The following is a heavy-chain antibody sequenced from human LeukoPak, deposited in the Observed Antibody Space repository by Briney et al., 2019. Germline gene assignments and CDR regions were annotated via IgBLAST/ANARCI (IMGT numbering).Heavy chain of an antibody. CDR1: GFTFNDYT. V-gene: IGHV3-21*01. Sequence: LSCXASGFTFNDYTMTWVRQAPGKGLEWVSSITGDCNYIFYADSVKGRFTISRDNAQNSLFLELNSLRGEDTAVYYCARERNFYYXXYWGX. D-gene: IGHD3-3*01. CDR2: ITGDCNYI. J-gene: IGHJ4*02. CDR3: ARERNFYYXXY.